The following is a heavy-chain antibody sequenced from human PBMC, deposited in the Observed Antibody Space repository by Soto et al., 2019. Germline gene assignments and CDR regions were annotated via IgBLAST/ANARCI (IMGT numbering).Heavy chain of an antibody. CDR3: ARVMAEEYYYDSSGYLRDYYYYYGMDV. V-gene: IGHV1-18*01. D-gene: IGHD3-22*01. CDR1: GYTFTSYG. J-gene: IGHJ6*02. Sequence: QVQLVQSGAEVKKPGASVKVSCKASGYTFTSYGISWVRQAPGQGLEWMGWISAYNGNTNYAQKLQGRVPMTTDTSTSTAYMELRSLRSDDTAVYYCARVMAEEYYYDSSGYLRDYYYYYGMDVWGQGTTVTVSS. CDR2: ISAYNGNT.